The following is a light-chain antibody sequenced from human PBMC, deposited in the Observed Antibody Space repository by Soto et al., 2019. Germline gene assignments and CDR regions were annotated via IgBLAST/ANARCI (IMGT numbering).Light chain of an antibody. CDR3: QQYNTYST. V-gene: IGKV1-5*01. J-gene: IGKJ5*01. CDR2: DAS. CDR1: QTIRKS. Sequence: DIQMTQSPSYLSASVGDTFSMTRRSFQTIRKSLNWYQQKPGKAPNPLIYDASSLKSGVPARFSGSGSGTEFTLTISSLQPDDFATYYCQQYNTYSTFGQGTLLEIK.